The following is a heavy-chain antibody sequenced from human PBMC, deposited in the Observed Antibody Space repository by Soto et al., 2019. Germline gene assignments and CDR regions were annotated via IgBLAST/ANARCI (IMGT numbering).Heavy chain of an antibody. V-gene: IGHV3-48*01. CDR1: GFTFSSYS. CDR2: ISSISSTI. D-gene: IGHD3-9*01. CDR3: AREYDILNWFDP. Sequence: GGSLRLSCAASGFTFSSYSMNWVRQAPGKGLEWVSYISSISSTIYYADSVKGRFTISRDNAKNSLYLQMNSLRAEDTAVYYCAREYDILNWFDPWGQGTLVTVS. J-gene: IGHJ5*02.